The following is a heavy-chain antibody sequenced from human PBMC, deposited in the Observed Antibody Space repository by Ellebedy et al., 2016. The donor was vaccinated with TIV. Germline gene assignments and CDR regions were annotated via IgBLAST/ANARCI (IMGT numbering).Heavy chain of an antibody. CDR1: GGSISSYY. J-gene: IGHJ4*02. CDR3: ARDRVVIPRATYY. D-gene: IGHD2-2*01. Sequence: ESLKISCTVSGGSISSYYWSWIRQPPGKGLEWIGSVYYSGNTDYSPSLKSRVTISIDSSRSQFSLRLTSVTAADTAVYYCARDRVVIPRATYYWGQGTLVTVSS. V-gene: IGHV4-59*01. CDR2: VYYSGNT.